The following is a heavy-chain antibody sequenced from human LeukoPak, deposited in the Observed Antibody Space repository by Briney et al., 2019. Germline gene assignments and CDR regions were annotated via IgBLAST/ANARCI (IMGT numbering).Heavy chain of an antibody. V-gene: IGHV3-48*03. CDR1: GFTFSSYE. D-gene: IGHD6-6*01. Sequence: AGGSLRLSCGVSGFTFSSYEMNWVRQAPGKGLEWVSYISISGSTIYYADSVKGRFTISRDNAKDSLYLQMNSLRAEDTAVYYCAREALAARRSDAFDIWGQGTMVTVSS. CDR3: AREALAARRSDAFDI. CDR2: ISISGSTI. J-gene: IGHJ3*02.